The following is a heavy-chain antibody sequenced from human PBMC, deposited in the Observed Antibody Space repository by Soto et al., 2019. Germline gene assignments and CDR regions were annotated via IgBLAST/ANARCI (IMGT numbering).Heavy chain of an antibody. CDR2: IIPILGIA. CDR1: GGTFSSYT. D-gene: IGHD3-22*01. Sequence: QVQLVQSGAEVKKPGSSVKVSCKASGGTFSSYTISWVRQAPGQGLEWMGRIIPILGIANYAQKFQGRVTITADKSTSTDYMELSSLRSEDTAVYYCAHSSGSVNGFDPWGQGTLVTVSS. V-gene: IGHV1-69*02. CDR3: AHSSGSVNGFDP. J-gene: IGHJ5*02.